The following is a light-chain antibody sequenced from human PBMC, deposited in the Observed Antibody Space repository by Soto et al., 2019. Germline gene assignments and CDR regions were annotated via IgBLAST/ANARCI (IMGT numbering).Light chain of an antibody. J-gene: IGKJ4*01. Sequence: DIQMTQSPSSLSASVRDSVTITCQASQDISNYLNWYQQKPGKAPKLLIYDASNLESGVTSRFSGSGSGTDFTFTISSLQPEDIATYYCQQYVDLPLTFGGGTKVEIK. V-gene: IGKV1-33*01. CDR1: QDISNY. CDR2: DAS. CDR3: QQYVDLPLT.